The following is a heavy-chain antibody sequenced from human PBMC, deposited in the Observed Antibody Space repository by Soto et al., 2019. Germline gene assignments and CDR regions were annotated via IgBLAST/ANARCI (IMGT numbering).Heavy chain of an antibody. V-gene: IGHV4-31*03. CDR3: ARYEVSNDAFDI. J-gene: IGHJ3*02. CDR2: IYYSGST. CDR1: GGSISSGGYY. Sequence: PSETLSLTCTVSGGSISSGGYYWSWIRQHPGKGLEWIGYIYYSGSTYYNPSLKSRVTISVDTSKNQFSLKLSSVTAADTAVYYCARYEVSNDAFDIWGQGTMVTVSS. D-gene: IGHD3-3*02.